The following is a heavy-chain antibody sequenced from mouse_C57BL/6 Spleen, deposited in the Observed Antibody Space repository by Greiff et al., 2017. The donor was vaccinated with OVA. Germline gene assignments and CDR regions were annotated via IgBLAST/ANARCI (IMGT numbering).Heavy chain of an antibody. CDR1: GYTFTSYW. D-gene: IGHD2-4*01. Sequence: VQLQQPGAELVKPGASVKLSCKASGYTFTSYWMHWVKQRPGRGLEWIGRIDPNSGGTKYNEKFKSKATLTVDKPSSTAYLQLSILTSEEAAVYYCARCEGSYYDYDGVYFDYWGQGTTLTVSS. V-gene: IGHV1-72*01. CDR3: ARCEGSYYDYDGVYFDY. J-gene: IGHJ2*01. CDR2: IDPNSGGT.